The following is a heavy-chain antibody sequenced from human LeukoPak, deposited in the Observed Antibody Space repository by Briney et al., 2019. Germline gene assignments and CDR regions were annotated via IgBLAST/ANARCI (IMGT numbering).Heavy chain of an antibody. J-gene: IGHJ4*02. CDR3: ARRGCNGGSCYGY. CDR2: INPGDSDT. V-gene: IGHV5-51*01. Sequence: GESLKISCKGSGYSFTSYWIGWVRQMPGKGLEWMGIINPGDSDTRYSPSFQGQVTISADKSISTAYLQWSSLEASDTAMYYCARRGCNGGSCYGYWGQGTLVTVSS. D-gene: IGHD2-15*01. CDR1: GYSFTSYW.